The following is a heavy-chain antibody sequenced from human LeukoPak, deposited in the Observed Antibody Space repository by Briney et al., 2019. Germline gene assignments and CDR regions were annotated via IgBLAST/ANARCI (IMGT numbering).Heavy chain of an antibody. V-gene: IGHV4-59*01. Sequence: SETLSLTCTVSGGSISSYYWSWIRQPPGKGLEWIGYIYYSGGTNYNPSLKSRVTISVGTSKNQFSPKLNSVTAADTAVYYCARGIVARSFFDYWGQGTLVTVSS. CDR2: IYYSGGT. J-gene: IGHJ4*02. CDR1: GGSISSYY. D-gene: IGHD5-12*01. CDR3: ARGIVARSFFDY.